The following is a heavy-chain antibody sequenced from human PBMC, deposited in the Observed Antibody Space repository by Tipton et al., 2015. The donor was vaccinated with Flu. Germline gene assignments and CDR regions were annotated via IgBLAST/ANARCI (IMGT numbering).Heavy chain of an antibody. CDR2: ISTSSSHI. CDR3: AKTGTSWTKNWFDP. J-gene: IGHJ5*02. CDR1: GITFSSYA. Sequence: GSLRLSCTASGITFSSYAMSWVRQAPGKGLEWVSSISTSSSHIWYADSVKGRFTISRDNAKNSLYLQMNSLRAEDTAVYYCAKTGTSWTKNWFDPWGRGTLVIVSS. V-gene: IGHV3-21*01. D-gene: IGHD1-1*01.